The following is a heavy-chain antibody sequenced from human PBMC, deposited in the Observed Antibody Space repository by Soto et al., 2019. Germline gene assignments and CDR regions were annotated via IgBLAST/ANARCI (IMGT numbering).Heavy chain of an antibody. CDR3: ARVGWLQVPDWYFDL. V-gene: IGHV1-46*03. CDR1: GYTFTSYY. D-gene: IGHD5-12*01. Sequence: GASVKVSCKASGYTFTSYYMHWVRQAPGQGLEWMGIINPSGGSTSYAQKFQGRVTMTRDTSTSTVYMELSSLRSEDTAVYYCARVGWLQVPDWYFDLWGRGTLVTVSS. J-gene: IGHJ2*01. CDR2: INPSGGST.